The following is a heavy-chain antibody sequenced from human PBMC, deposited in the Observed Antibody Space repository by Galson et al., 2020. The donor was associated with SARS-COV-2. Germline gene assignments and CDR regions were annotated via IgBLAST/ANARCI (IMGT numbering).Heavy chain of an antibody. CDR3: ARGDFWSGYLHPPVNYYYYGMDV. CDR2: INSDGSST. D-gene: IGHD3-3*01. V-gene: IGHV3-74*01. Sequence: GGSLRLSCAASGFTFSSYWMHWVRQAPGKGLVWVSRINSDGSSTSYADSVKGRFTISRDNAKNTLYLQMNSLRAEDTAVYYCARGDFWSGYLHPPVNYYYYGMDVWGQGTTVTVSS. J-gene: IGHJ6*02. CDR1: GFTFSSYW.